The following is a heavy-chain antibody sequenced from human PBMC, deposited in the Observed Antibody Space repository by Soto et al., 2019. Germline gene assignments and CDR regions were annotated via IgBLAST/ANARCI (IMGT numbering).Heavy chain of an antibody. CDR3: ALKVVTYYDN. D-gene: IGHD2-21*02. CDR2: INPAGGTT. J-gene: IGHJ4*02. CDR1: GYSFTSTY. Sequence: QVQLVQSGAEVKKPGASVRISCRASGYSFTSTYVHWVRQAPGQGPEWMGIINPAGGTTYYAQKFQGRLTIPSDTSTDTVFMDLNDLKSEDTAVYFCALKVVTYYDNWGQGTLLTVSS. V-gene: IGHV1-46*01.